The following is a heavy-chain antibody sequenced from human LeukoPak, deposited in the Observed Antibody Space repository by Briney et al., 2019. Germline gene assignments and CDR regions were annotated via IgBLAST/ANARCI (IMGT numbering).Heavy chain of an antibody. CDR3: AKSPSGGAVAGAWDY. CDR1: GFTFSSYA. D-gene: IGHD6-19*01. Sequence: QPGRSLRLSCAASGFTFSSYAMSWVRQAPGKGLEWVSAISGSGSNTHYADSVKGRFTISRDNSKNTLYLQMNSLRAEDTAVYYCAKSPSGGAVAGAWDYWGQGTLVTVSS. CDR2: ISGSGSNT. V-gene: IGHV3-23*01. J-gene: IGHJ4*02.